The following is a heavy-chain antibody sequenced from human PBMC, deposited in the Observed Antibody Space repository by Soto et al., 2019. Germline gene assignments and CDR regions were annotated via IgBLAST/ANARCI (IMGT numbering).Heavy chain of an antibody. J-gene: IGHJ4*02. CDR3: ARGWGYDSNDYYYAY. D-gene: IGHD3-22*01. Sequence: QVQLVQSGAEVKKPGASVKVSCKVSGYTLTELSMHWVRQAPGKGLEWMGGFDPEDGETIYAQKFQGRVTIIADESTSTVYMELSSLRSEDTAMYYCARGWGYDSNDYYYAYWGQGTLVIVSS. CDR2: FDPEDGET. V-gene: IGHV1-24*01. CDR1: GYTLTELS.